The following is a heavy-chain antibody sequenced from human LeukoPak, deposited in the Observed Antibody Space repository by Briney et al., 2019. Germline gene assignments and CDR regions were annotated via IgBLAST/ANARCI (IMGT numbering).Heavy chain of an antibody. J-gene: IGHJ4*02. Sequence: GASVKVSCKASGYTFTSHDINWVRQATGQGLEWMGWVNPNSGNTGYAQKFQGRVTMTRDTSINTAYMELHSLRSEDTAVYYCARGYSPSIRTTGNDYWGQGTLVTVSS. CDR3: ARGYSPSIRTTGNDY. V-gene: IGHV1-8*01. CDR2: VNPNSGNT. CDR1: GYTFTSHD. D-gene: IGHD1-1*01.